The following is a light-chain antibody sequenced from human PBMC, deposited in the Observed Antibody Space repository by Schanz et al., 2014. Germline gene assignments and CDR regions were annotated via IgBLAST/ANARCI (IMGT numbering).Light chain of an antibody. V-gene: IGLV2-8*01. CDR3: SSYAGSYALV. CDR1: SSDVGAYNY. CDR2: DVT. Sequence: QSALTQPPSASGSPGQSVTISCTGTSSDVGAYNYVSWYQQHPGKAPKLIISDVTRRPSGVPDRFSGFKSDNTASLTVSGLQAEDEADYYCSSYAGSYALVFGGGTKLTVL. J-gene: IGLJ2*01.